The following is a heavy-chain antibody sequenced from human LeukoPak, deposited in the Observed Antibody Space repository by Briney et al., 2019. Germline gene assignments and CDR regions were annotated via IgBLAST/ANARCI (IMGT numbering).Heavy chain of an antibody. V-gene: IGHV4-4*07. D-gene: IGHD6-13*01. Sequence: SETLSLTCTVSGGSISSYYWSWIRQPAGKGLEWIGRIYTSGSTNDNPSLKSRVTMSVDTSKNQFSLKLSSVTAADTAVYYCARGYQQLVGPYYYYGMDVWGQGTTVTVSS. J-gene: IGHJ6*02. CDR1: GGSISSYY. CDR2: IYTSGST. CDR3: ARGYQQLVGPYYYYGMDV.